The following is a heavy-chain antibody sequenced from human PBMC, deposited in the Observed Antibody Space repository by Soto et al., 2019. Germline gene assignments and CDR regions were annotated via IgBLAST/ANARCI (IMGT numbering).Heavy chain of an antibody. CDR2: IYYSGST. V-gene: IGHV4-61*01. CDR1: GGSVSSGSYY. Sequence: QVQLQESGPGLLKPSETLSLTCTVSGGSVSSGSYYWSWIRQPPGKGLQWIGYIYYSGSTNYNPSRKSRVTISVDTSKNQFSLKLSSVTAADTAVYYCARVRRIYYYGMDVCGQGTTVTVSS. CDR3: ARVRRIYYYGMDV. J-gene: IGHJ6*02.